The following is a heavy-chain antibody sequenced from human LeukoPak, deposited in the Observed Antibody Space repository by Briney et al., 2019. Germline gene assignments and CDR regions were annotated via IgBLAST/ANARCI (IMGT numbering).Heavy chain of an antibody. CDR3: ARARGYLDF. CDR1: GFAFSSYG. V-gene: IGHV3-33*01. CDR2: ILYDGSNN. J-gene: IGHJ2*01. Sequence: SGGPLRLSCAASGFAFSSYGMHWVRQAPGKGLEWVAVILYDGSNNSYAESVKGRFTISRDNSKNTLYLQMNSLRAEDTAVYYCARARGYLDFWGHGTLVTVSS.